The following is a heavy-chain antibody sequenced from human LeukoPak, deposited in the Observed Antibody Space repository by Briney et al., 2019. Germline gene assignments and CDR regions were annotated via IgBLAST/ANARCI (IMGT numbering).Heavy chain of an antibody. CDR3: ARESSSGWYYFDY. J-gene: IGHJ4*02. Sequence: GGSLRLSCAASGFTFSSYAMHWVRQAPGKGLERVAVISYDGSNKYYADSVKGRFTISRDNSKNTLYLQMNSLRAEDTAVYYCARESSSGWYYFDYWGQGTLVTVSS. D-gene: IGHD6-19*01. CDR1: GFTFSSYA. CDR2: ISYDGSNK. V-gene: IGHV3-30*04.